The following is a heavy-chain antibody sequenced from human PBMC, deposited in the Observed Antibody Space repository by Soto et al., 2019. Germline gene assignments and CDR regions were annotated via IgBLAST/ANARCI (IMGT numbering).Heavy chain of an antibody. CDR2: MSHSGGT. J-gene: IGHJ3*02. Sequence: QVQLQQWGAGLLKPSETLSLTCAVYGGFVTSGSYYWSWIRQPPGKGLEWIGEMSHSGGTHFNPSLKSRVTISVDTSKNQFTLKMSSVTAAGPALYYYARVERGTATTVVDAFDIWGPGTMVTVSS. CDR3: ARVERGTATTVVDAFDI. CDR1: GGFVTSGSYY. V-gene: IGHV4-34*01. D-gene: IGHD1-1*01.